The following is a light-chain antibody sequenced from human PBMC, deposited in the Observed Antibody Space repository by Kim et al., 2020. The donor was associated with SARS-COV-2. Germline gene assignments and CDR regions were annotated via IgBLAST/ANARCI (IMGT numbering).Light chain of an antibody. Sequence: ALGQTVRITCQGDSLRSYYARWYQQKPGQGPVLVIYGKNNRTSGIPDRFSGSSSGNTASLTITGAQAEDEADYYFNSRDSSGNHWVFGGGTQLTVL. CDR3: NSRDSSGNHWV. J-gene: IGLJ3*02. CDR1: SLRSYY. V-gene: IGLV3-19*01. CDR2: GKN.